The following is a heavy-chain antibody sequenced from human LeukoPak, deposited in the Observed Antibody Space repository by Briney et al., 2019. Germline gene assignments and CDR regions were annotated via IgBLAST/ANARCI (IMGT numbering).Heavy chain of an antibody. CDR1: GFTFRDSA. V-gene: IGHV3-23*01. J-gene: IGHJ3*02. CDR3: AKHPAFDI. Sequence: GGSLRLSCSASGFTFRDSAMTWVRQAPGKGLEWVSLVSSSGANTYYPDSVKGRFSVSTDNAKNTLYLQMNSLRAEDTAVYYCAKHPAFDIWGQGTMVTVSS. CDR2: VSSSGANT.